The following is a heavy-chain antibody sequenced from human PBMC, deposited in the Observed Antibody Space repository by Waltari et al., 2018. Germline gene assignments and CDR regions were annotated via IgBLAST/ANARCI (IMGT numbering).Heavy chain of an antibody. CDR2: ISPTGYDK. D-gene: IGHD3-16*01. Sequence: GGHLVPPGGSLLLSCGGPGFTFAGHNINWVRQTPEKGLEWISHISPTGYDKLYAASVRGRFTISRDSAKSVFLEMSRLRAEDTGVYYCVRSLYINYGSPGFEEWGPGTMVTVS. V-gene: IGHV3-48*03. CDR3: VRSLYINYGSPGFEE. J-gene: IGHJ3*01. CDR1: GFTFAGHN.